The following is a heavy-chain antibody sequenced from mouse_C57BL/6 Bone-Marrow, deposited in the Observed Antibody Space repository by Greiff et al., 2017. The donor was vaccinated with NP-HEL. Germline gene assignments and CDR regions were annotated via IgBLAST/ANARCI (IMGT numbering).Heavy chain of an antibody. J-gene: IGHJ4*01. V-gene: IGHV1-26*01. D-gene: IGHD1-1*01. CDR1: GYTFTDYY. CDR2: INPNNGGT. CDR3: AGSSPYYVMDY. Sequence: EVQLQQSGPELVKPGASVKISCKASGYTFTDYYMNWVKQSQGKSLEWIGDINPNNGGTSYNQKFKGKATLTVDKSSSTAYMELRSLTSEDSAVYYCAGSSPYYVMDYWGQGTSVTVSS.